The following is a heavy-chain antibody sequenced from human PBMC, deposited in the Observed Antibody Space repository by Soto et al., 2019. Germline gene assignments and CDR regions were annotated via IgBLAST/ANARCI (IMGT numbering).Heavy chain of an antibody. Sequence: SSETLSLTCTVSGGPLSSYYWSWIRQPPGKGLEWIGYIYYSGSTNYNPSLKSRVTISVDTSKNQFSLKLSSVTAADTAVYYCARVGLVPAATVYSPGMDVWGQGTTVTVSS. D-gene: IGHD2-2*01. CDR2: IYYSGST. CDR3: ARVGLVPAATVYSPGMDV. V-gene: IGHV4-59*01. CDR1: GGPLSSYY. J-gene: IGHJ6*02.